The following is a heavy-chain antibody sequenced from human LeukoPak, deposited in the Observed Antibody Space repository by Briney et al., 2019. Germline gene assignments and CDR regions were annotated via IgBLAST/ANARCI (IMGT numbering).Heavy chain of an antibody. CDR2: IYTSGST. CDR1: GGSISSYY. Sequence: SETLSLTCTVSGGSISSYYWSWIRQPAGKGLEWIGRIYTSGSTNYNPSLKSRVTMSVDTSKNQLSLKLSSVTAADTAVYYCARGPDSGSHFAWFKSWGQGTLVTVSS. J-gene: IGHJ5*02. V-gene: IGHV4-4*07. CDR3: ARGPDSGSHFAWFKS. D-gene: IGHD3-10*01.